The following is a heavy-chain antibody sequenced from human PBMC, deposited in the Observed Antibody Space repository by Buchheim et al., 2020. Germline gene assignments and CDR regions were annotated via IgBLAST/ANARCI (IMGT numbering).Heavy chain of an antibody. CDR3: AKDRWGVAYYFDY. CDR2: ISYDGSNK. J-gene: IGHJ4*02. D-gene: IGHD3-10*01. CDR1: GFTFSSYG. Sequence: QVQLVESGGGVVQPGRSLRLSCAASGFTFSSYGMHWVRQAPGKGLEWVAVISYDGSNKYYAESVKGRFTISRDNSKNTLYLQMNSLRAEDTAVYYCAKDRWGVAYYFDYWGQGTL. V-gene: IGHV3-30*18.